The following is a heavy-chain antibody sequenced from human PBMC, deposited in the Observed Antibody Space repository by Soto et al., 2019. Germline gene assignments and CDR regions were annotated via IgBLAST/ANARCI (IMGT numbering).Heavy chain of an antibody. V-gene: IGHV1-18*01. CDR3: ARDGGSGWYFETHAFDI. CDR2: NSAYNGNT. D-gene: IGHD6-19*01. CDR1: GYTFTSYG. Sequence: QVQLVQSGAEVKKPGASVKVSCKASGYTFTSYGITWVRQAPGQGLEWMGWNSAYNGNTNYAQKLQGRVTMTTETSTSTAYMELRRLRSDDTAVYFCARDGGSGWYFETHAFDIWGQGTMVTVSS. J-gene: IGHJ3*02.